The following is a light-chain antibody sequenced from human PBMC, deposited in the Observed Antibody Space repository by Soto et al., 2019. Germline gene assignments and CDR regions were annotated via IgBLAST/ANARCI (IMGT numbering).Light chain of an antibody. Sequence: EIVLTQSPGTLSLSPGERATLSCRASQSVSSSYLAWYQQKPGQAPRLLIYGASFRATGIPDTFSGSGSGTDFTLTISRLEPEDYAVYYCQQYGSSPRTFGQGTKVEIK. CDR2: GAS. V-gene: IGKV3-20*01. CDR1: QSVSSSY. J-gene: IGKJ1*01. CDR3: QQYGSSPRT.